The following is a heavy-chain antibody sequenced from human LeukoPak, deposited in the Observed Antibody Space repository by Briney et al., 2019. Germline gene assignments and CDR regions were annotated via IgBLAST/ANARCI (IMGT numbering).Heavy chain of an antibody. CDR3: AKDFWQQPI. Sequence: GGSLRLSCAASGFLFSSYAMSWLRQARGKGLEWVSAISGSGGSTYYADSVKGRFTISRDNSKNTLYLQMNSLRAEDTAVYYCAKDFWQQPIWGQGTMVTVSS. CDR2: ISGSGGST. D-gene: IGHD6-13*01. CDR1: GFLFSSYA. V-gene: IGHV3-23*01. J-gene: IGHJ3*02.